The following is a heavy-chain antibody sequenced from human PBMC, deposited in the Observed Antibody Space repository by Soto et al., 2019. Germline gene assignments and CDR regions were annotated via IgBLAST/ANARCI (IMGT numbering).Heavy chain of an antibody. CDR3: AREGRITMVRGVIIRESFNY. D-gene: IGHD3-10*01. CDR1: GYTFTSYA. CDR2: INAGNGNT. V-gene: IGHV1-3*01. Sequence: QVQLVQSGAEVKKPGASVKVSCKASGYTFTSYAMHWVRQAPGQRLEWMGWINAGNGNTKYSQKFQGRVTITRDTSASTAYMELRSLRSEDTAVYYCAREGRITMVRGVIIRESFNYWGQVTLVTVSS. J-gene: IGHJ4*02.